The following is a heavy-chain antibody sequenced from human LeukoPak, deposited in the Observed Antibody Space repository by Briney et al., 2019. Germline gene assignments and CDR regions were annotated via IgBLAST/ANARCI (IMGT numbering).Heavy chain of an antibody. CDR2: TYPDDSDT. CDR1: GYSFTSYW. Sequence: GESLKISCKGSGYSFTSYWIGWVRQLPGQGLEWMGITYPDDSDTKYSPSFQGQVTSSADKSISTAYLQWSSLKASDTAMYYCARLAFCTNAVCFSNYYYSMDVWGRGTTVTVSS. CDR3: ARLAFCTNAVCFSNYYYSMDV. J-gene: IGHJ6*03. V-gene: IGHV5-51*03. D-gene: IGHD2-8*01.